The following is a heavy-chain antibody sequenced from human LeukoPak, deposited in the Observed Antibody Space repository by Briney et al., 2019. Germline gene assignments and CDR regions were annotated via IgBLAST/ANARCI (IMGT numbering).Heavy chain of an antibody. V-gene: IGHV3-48*03. J-gene: IGHJ4*02. CDR2: ISSSGSTI. D-gene: IGHD3-22*01. Sequence: GGSLGLSCAASGFTFSSYEMNWVRQAPGKGLEWVSYISSSGSTIYYADSVKGRFTISRDNAKNSLYLQMNSLRAEDTAVYYCARLGSSGYYSNYWGQGTLVTVSS. CDR3: ARLGSSGYYSNY. CDR1: GFTFSSYE.